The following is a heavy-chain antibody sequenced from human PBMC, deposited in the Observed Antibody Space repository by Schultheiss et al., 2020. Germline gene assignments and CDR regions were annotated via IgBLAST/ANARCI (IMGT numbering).Heavy chain of an antibody. V-gene: IGHV4-61*02. J-gene: IGHJ6*02. CDR2: IYTSGST. Sequence: SETLSLTCAVSGGSISSGGYSWSWIRQPPGKGLEWIGRIYTSGSTNYNPSLKSRVTISVDTSKNQFSLKLSSVTAADTAVYYCARGSLLWFGELQNYYYYGMDVWGQGITVTVSS. D-gene: IGHD3-10*01. CDR1: GGSISSGGYS. CDR3: ARGSLLWFGELQNYYYYGMDV.